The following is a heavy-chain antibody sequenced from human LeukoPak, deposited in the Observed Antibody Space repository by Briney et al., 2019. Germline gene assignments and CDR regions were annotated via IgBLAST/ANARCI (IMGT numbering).Heavy chain of an antibody. Sequence: PSESLSLTCTVSGGSISGHYWSWIRQPPGKGLEWIGYIYYSGTTNYNPSLKSRVTISVDTSKNQLSLKLTSVTAADTAVYYCARGRAFDPWGQGTLVTVSS. CDR1: GGSISGHY. J-gene: IGHJ5*02. V-gene: IGHV4-59*11. CDR3: ARGRAFDP. CDR2: IYYSGTT.